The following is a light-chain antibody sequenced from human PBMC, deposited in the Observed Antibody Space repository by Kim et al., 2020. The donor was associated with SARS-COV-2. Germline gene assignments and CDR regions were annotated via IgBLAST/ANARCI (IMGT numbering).Light chain of an antibody. CDR2: STS. Sequence: DIQMTQSPSFVSASVGDTVTITCRASQTISRWLAWYQQKPGQGPKLLIYSTSRLHSGVPSRFSGSGSATDFTLTINGLQPEDFGTYHCKLASNFPYTFGQGTKLEI. J-gene: IGKJ2*01. V-gene: IGKV1-12*01. CDR1: QTISRW. CDR3: KLASNFPYT.